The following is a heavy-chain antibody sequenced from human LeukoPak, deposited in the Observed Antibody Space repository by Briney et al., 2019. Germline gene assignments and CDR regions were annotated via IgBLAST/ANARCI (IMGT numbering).Heavy chain of an antibody. J-gene: IGHJ4*02. V-gene: IGHV3-23*01. CDR3: AKDLTRRGQLVVNHVLYFDY. CDR1: GFTFTNYA. CDR2: ISGRGDAT. D-gene: IGHD6-6*01. Sequence: GGSLRLSCAASGFTFTNYAMSWVRQAPGKGLEWVSLISGRGDATKYADSVKGRFTISRDNSKNTLYLQMNSLRAEDTAVYYCAKDLTRRGQLVVNHVLYFDYWGQGTLVTVSS.